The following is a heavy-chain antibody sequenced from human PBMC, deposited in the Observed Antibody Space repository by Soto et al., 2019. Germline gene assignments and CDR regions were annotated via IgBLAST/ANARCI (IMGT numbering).Heavy chain of an antibody. V-gene: IGHV3-23*01. CDR2: VSGSGGST. D-gene: IGHD3-10*01. CDR3: AKDKGFGALI. CDR1: GRTFTTYV. J-gene: IGHJ3*02. Sequence: EVQLLESGGGVVQPGGSLSLSCSASGRTFTTYVMTWVRQAPGEGLEWVSTVSGSGGSTFYADSVKGRFTISRDTSNNTLYLKMNSLRVEDTAVYYCAKDKGFGALIWGQGTMVIVSS.